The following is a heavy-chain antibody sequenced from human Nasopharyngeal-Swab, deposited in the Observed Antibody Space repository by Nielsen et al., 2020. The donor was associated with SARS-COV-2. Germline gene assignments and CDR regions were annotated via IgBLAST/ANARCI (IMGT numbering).Heavy chain of an antibody. V-gene: IGHV1-69*13. CDR1: GGTLSSYA. CDR2: IIPIFGTA. J-gene: IGHJ6*02. D-gene: IGHD2-15*01. CDR3: ARDGDSLSQVVAATNYYYGMDV. Sequence: SVKVSCKASGGTLSSYAISWVRQAPGQGLEWMGGIIPIFGTANYAQKFQGRVTITADESTSTAYMELSSLRSEDTAVYYCARDGDSLSQVVAATNYYYGMDVWGQGTTVTVSS.